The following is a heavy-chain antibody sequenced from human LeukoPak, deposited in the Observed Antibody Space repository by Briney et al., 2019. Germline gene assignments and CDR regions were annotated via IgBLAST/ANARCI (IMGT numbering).Heavy chain of an antibody. D-gene: IGHD2-15*01. V-gene: IGHV3-20*04. Sequence: GGSLRLSCAASGFTFDDYGMSWVRQAPGKGLEWVSGINWNGGSTGYADSVKGRFTISRDNAKNSLYLQMNSLRAEDTALYYCARGYCSGGSCYRSGAFFDYWGQGTLVTVSS. CDR2: INWNGGST. J-gene: IGHJ4*02. CDR3: ARGYCSGGSCYRSGAFFDY. CDR1: GFTFDDYG.